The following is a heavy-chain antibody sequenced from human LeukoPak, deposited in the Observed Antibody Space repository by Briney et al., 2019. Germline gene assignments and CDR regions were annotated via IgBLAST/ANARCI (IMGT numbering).Heavy chain of an antibody. J-gene: IGHJ4*02. Sequence: GGSLSLPCAVSGFIFCGYSMHWVRLAPGKGVEWGSYIGRSSGAIYYTASVKGRFTISRDNAKNSLYLQMNSLRAEDTAVYYCARDRNYYDSSGYYRYVDYWGQGTLVTVSS. CDR3: ARDRNYYDSSGYYRYVDY. CDR1: GFIFCGYS. D-gene: IGHD3-22*01. CDR2: IGRSSGAI. V-gene: IGHV3-48*01.